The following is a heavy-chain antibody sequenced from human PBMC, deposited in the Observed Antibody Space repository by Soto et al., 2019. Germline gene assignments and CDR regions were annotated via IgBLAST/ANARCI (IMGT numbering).Heavy chain of an antibody. J-gene: IGHJ6*03. V-gene: IGHV4-59*01. Sequence: SESLSLTSTDSGSKISSYYWSWIRQPPGKGLEWIGYIYYSGSTNYNPSLKSRVTISVDTSKNQFSLKLSSVTAADTAVYYCARVLRFGELFGYYYYMDVWGKGTTVT. CDR3: ARVLRFGELFGYYYYMDV. D-gene: IGHD3-10*01. CDR2: IYYSGST. CDR1: GSKISSYY.